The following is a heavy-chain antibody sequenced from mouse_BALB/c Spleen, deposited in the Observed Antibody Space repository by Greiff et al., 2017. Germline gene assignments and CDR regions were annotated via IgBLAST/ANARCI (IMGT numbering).Heavy chain of an antibody. CDR3: ARTHYYGSSYDWFAY. CDR2: IWAGGST. V-gene: IGHV2-9*02. J-gene: IGHJ3*01. CDR1: GFSLTSYG. Sequence: QVQLKESGPGLVAPSQSLSITCTVSGFSLTSYGVHWVRQPPGKGLEWLGVIWAGGSTNYNSALMSRLSISKDNSKSQVFLKMNSLQTDDTAMYYCARTHYYGSSYDWFAYWGQGTLVTVSA. D-gene: IGHD1-1*01.